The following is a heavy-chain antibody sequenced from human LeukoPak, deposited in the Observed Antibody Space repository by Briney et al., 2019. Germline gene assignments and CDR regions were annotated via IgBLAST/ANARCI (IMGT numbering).Heavy chain of an antibody. Sequence: GGSLRLSCAASGFTFSSYGMHWVRQAPGKGLEWVSSISSSNSYIYYADSVKGRFTISRDNAKNSLYLQMNSLRAEDTAVYYCARDRALYDSRRGYYYTEDDFWGQGTLVTVSS. CDR2: ISSSNSYI. V-gene: IGHV3-21*01. D-gene: IGHD3-22*01. CDR3: ARDRALYDSRRGYYYTEDDF. CDR1: GFTFSSYG. J-gene: IGHJ4*02.